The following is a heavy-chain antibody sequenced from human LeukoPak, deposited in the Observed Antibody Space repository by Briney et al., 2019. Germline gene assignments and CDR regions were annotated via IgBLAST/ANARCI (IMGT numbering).Heavy chain of an antibody. CDR1: GGSFSGYY. D-gene: IGHD4-17*01. CDR3: AREDYGDYEVYYFDY. J-gene: IGHJ4*02. V-gene: IGHV4-30-4*08. Sequence: PSETLSLTCAVYGGSFSGYYWSWIRQPPGKGLEWIGYIYYSGSTYYNPSLKSRVTISVDTSKNQFSLKLSSVTAADTAVYYCAREDYGDYEVYYFDYWGQGTLVTVSS. CDR2: IYYSGST.